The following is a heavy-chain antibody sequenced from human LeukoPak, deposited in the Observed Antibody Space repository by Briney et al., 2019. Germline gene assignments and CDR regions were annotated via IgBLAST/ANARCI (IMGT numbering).Heavy chain of an antibody. J-gene: IGHJ4*02. Sequence: PSDTLTLTCAVYGGSFSGYYWSWIRQPPGKGLEWIGEINHSGSTNYNPPLKSRVTISVDTSKNQFSLKLSSVTAADTAVYYCARGYVMYYDFWSGQHHTLDYWGQGTLVTVSS. CDR3: ARGYVMYYDFWSGQHHTLDY. CDR1: GGSFSGYY. V-gene: IGHV4-34*01. CDR2: INHSGST. D-gene: IGHD3-3*01.